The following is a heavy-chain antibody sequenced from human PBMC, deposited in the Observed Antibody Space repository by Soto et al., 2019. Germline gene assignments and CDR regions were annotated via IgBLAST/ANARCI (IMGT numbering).Heavy chain of an antibody. CDR2: TYYRSNWRH. D-gene: IGHD6-19*01. Sequence: PSQTLSLTCAISGDSVSSNPADLNLIRSSPSRGLEWLGRTYYRSNWRHDYAVSVKSRITVNPDTSKNHFSLQLNSVTPDDTAVYYCARGVAGTGFDLWGQGTLVTVSS. J-gene: IGHJ4*02. CDR3: ARGVAGTGFDL. CDR1: GDSVSSNPAD. V-gene: IGHV6-1*01.